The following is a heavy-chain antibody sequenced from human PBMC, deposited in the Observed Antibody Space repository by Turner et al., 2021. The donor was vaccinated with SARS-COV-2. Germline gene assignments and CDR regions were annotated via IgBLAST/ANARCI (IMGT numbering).Heavy chain of an antibody. Sequence: QVQLVESGGGVVQPGRSLRLACAASGFTFSSYGMHWVRQASGKGLEWVAVISYDGNNKYYADSVKGRFTISRDNSKNTLYLQMNSLRAEDTAVYYCAKQLGLYSNPMYYFDYWGQGTLVTVSS. CDR3: AKQLGLYSNPMYYFDY. D-gene: IGHD4-4*01. CDR1: GFTFSSYG. CDR2: ISYDGNNK. V-gene: IGHV3-30*18. J-gene: IGHJ4*02.